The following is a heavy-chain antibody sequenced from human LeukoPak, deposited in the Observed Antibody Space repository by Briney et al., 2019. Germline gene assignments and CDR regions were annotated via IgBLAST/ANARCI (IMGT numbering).Heavy chain of an antibody. D-gene: IGHD6-19*01. CDR3: AIAVAGSQYYFDY. V-gene: IGHV1-69*13. J-gene: IGHJ4*02. Sequence: GAAVKVSCKASLGTFSSYAISWVRQAPGPGLEWMGGIIPIFGTANYAQKFQGRVTITADESTSTAYMELSSLRSEDTAVYYCAIAVAGSQYYFDYWGQGTLVTVSS. CDR2: IIPIFGTA. CDR1: LGTFSSYA.